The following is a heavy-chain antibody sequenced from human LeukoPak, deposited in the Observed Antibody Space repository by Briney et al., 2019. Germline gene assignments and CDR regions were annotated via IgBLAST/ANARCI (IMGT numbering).Heavy chain of an antibody. CDR3: ARDRGSPDCSSTSCPEDVVY. J-gene: IGHJ4*02. D-gene: IGHD2-2*01. Sequence: PGGSLRLSCAASGFTFSSYGMHWVRQAPGKGLEWVAVIWYDGSNKYYADSVKGRFTISRDNSKNTLYLQMNSLRAEDTAVYYCARDRGSPDCSSTSCPEDVVYWGQGTLVTVSS. CDR1: GFTFSSYG. CDR2: IWYDGSNK. V-gene: IGHV3-33*08.